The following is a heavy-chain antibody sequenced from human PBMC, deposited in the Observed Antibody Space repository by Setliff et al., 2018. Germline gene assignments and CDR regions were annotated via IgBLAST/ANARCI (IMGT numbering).Heavy chain of an antibody. CDR1: GFTFNNFA. J-gene: IGHJ4*02. Sequence: GGSLRLSCAASGFTFNNFAMHWVRQAPGKGLEWVAVIWYDGSNKYYADSVKGRFTISRDNSKNTLYLQMNSLRTEDTALYYCARQATDYWGQGTLVTVSS. V-gene: IGHV3-33*01. CDR3: ARQATDY. CDR2: IWYDGSNK.